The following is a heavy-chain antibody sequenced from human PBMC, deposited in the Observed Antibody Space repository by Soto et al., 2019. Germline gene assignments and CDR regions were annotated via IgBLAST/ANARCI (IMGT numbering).Heavy chain of an antibody. D-gene: IGHD3-3*01. V-gene: IGHV2-5*02. CDR2: IYWDDDK. Sequence: GPTLVNDKQTLRLTCTFSGFSLSTSGVGVGWIRQSPGKAPEWLALIYWDDDKRYSPSLKSRLTITKDTSKNQVVLTMANLDPADTATYYCAHRVLRTVFGLVTTTAIYFDFWGQGTPVTVSS. J-gene: IGHJ4*02. CDR1: GFSLSTSGVG. CDR3: AHRVLRTVFGLVTTTAIYFDF.